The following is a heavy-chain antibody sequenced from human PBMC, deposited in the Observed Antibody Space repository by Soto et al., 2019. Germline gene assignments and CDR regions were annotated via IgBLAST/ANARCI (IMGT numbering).Heavy chain of an antibody. J-gene: IGHJ4*02. CDR2: ISYDGSNK. CDR1: GFTFSSYG. CDR3: AKARDGDYVLDY. Sequence: QVQLVESGGGVVQPGRSLRLSCAASGFTFSSYGMHWVRQAPGKGLEWVAVISYDGSNKYYADSVKGRVTISRDNSKNTLHLQMNSLRADDTAVYYCAKARDGDYVLDYWGQGTLVSVSS. V-gene: IGHV3-30*18. D-gene: IGHD4-17*01.